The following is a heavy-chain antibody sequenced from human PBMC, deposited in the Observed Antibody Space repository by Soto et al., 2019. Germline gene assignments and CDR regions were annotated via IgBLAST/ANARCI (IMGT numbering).Heavy chain of an antibody. V-gene: IGHV4-34*01. CDR2: INHSGST. CDR1: GGSFSGYY. D-gene: IGHD3-10*02. Sequence: SETLSLTCAVYGGSFSGYYWSWIRQPPGKGLEWIGEINHSGSTNYNPSLKSRVTISVDTSKNQFSLKLSSVTAADTAVYYCARAFGTTFGYYYGMDVWGQGTTVTVSS. J-gene: IGHJ6*02. CDR3: ARAFGTTFGYYYGMDV.